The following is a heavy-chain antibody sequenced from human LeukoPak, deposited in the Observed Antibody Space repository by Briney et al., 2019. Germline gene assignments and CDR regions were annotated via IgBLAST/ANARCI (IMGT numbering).Heavy chain of an antibody. D-gene: IGHD6-13*01. CDR3: ARLAIPKGYSSSWLEDY. CDR1: GFTVSSNY. J-gene: IGHJ4*02. V-gene: IGHV3-66*01. Sequence: GGSLRLSCAASGFTVSSNYMSWVRQAPGKGLEWVSVIYSGGSTYYADSVKGRFTISRDNSKNTLYLQMNSLRAEDTAVYYCARLAIPKGYSSSWLEDYWGQGTLVTVSS. CDR2: IYSGGST.